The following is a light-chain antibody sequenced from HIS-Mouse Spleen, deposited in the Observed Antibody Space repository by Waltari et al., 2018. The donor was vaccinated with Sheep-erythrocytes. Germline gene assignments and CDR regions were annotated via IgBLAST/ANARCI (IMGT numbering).Light chain of an antibody. CDR2: QDS. CDR3: QAWDSSTAV. CDR1: TLGDKY. J-gene: IGLJ2*01. Sequence: SYELTQPPSVSVSPGQTASITCSGDTLGDKYAYWYQQQPGQSPVLVIYQDSKRPSGIPERFSGSNSGNTATLTISGTQAMDEADYYCQAWDSSTAVFGGGTKLTVL. V-gene: IGLV3-1*01.